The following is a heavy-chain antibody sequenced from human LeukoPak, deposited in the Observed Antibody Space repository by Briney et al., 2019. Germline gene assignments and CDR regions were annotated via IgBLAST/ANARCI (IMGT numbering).Heavy chain of an antibody. CDR3: ARDSYYGSASSHLDY. J-gene: IGHJ4*02. Sequence: SETLSLTCTVSGDSISNHYWGWIRQSPGMGLEWIGYISYNGSTSYNPSLRSRVTISGDTSKNHFSLKLSSVTAADTALYYCARDSYYGSASSHLDYWGQGTLVTVSS. CDR2: ISYNGST. V-gene: IGHV4-59*11. D-gene: IGHD3-10*01. CDR1: GDSISNHY.